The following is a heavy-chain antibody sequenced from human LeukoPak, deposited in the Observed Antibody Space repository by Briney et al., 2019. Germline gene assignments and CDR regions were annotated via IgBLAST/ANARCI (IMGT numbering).Heavy chain of an antibody. CDR2: ITGGGEST. V-gene: IGHV3-23*01. CDR1: GFTFESSA. D-gene: IGHD2-2*01. CDR3: AKNIRDQLLCGFNY. Sequence: PGGSLILSCAASGFTFESSAMSLGRQAPGKGLEWVAVITGGGESTYYADSMKGPFTISRDNSKKTLFLQVNSLRAEDTAIYFCAKNIRDQLLCGFNYWGQGIVVTVSS. J-gene: IGHJ4*02.